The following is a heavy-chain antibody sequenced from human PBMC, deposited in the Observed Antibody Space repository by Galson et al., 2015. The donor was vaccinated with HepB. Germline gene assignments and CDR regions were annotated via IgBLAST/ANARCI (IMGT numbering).Heavy chain of an antibody. CDR3: ARERGSSATPFDP. D-gene: IGHD3-16*01. CDR1: GYTFTSYD. J-gene: IGHJ5*02. V-gene: IGHV1-8*01. Sequence: SVKVSCKASGYTFTSYDINWVRQATGQGLEWMGWMNPNSGNTGYAQKFQGRVTMTRNTSISTAYMELSSLRSEDTAVYYCARERGSSATPFDPWGQGTLVTVSS. CDR2: MNPNSGNT.